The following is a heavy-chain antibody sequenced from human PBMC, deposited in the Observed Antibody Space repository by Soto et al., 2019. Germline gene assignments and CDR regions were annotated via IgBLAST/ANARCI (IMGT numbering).Heavy chain of an antibody. D-gene: IGHD2-2*02. V-gene: IGHV1-18*01. CDR1: GYTFTSYG. CDR2: ISAYNGNT. Sequence: QVQLVQSGAEVKKPGASVKVSCKASGYTFTSYGISWVRQAPGQGLEWMGWISAYNGNTNYAQKLQGRVTMTTDTSTSTAYMELRSLRSDDTAVYYCARTWDIVVVPAAIPAGGFDPWGQGTLVTVSS. J-gene: IGHJ5*02. CDR3: ARTWDIVVVPAAIPAGGFDP.